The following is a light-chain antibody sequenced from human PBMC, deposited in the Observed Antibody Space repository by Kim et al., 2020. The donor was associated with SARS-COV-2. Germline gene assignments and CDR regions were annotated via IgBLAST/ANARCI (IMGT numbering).Light chain of an antibody. V-gene: IGLV1-44*01. CDR3: AAWDDSAVV. CDR1: SSNIGSNT. J-gene: IGLJ2*01. Sequence: TPGQRVTISCSVSSSNIGSNTVNWYQQLPGTAPKLLIYSNNQRPSGVPDRFSGSKSGTSASLAISGLQSEDEADYYCAAWDDSAVVFGGGTQLTVL. CDR2: SNN.